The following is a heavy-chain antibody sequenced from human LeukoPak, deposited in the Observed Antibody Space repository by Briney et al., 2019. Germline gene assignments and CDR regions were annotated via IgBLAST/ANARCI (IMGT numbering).Heavy chain of an antibody. CDR3: ARGIIRGIAPRDYYYYMDV. D-gene: IGHD6-13*01. CDR1: GGTFSSYA. CDR2: IIPIFGTA. Sequence: SVKLSCKASGGTFSSYAISWVRQAPGQVLEWMGGIIPIFGTANYAQKFQGRVTITTDESTSTAYMELSSLRSEDTAVYYCARGIIRGIAPRDYYYYMDVWGKGTTVTVSS. J-gene: IGHJ6*03. V-gene: IGHV1-69*05.